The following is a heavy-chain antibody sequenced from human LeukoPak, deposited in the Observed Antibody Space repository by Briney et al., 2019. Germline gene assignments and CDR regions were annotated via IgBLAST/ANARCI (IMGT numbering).Heavy chain of an antibody. Sequence: GGSLRLSCAASGFTFSSYGMHWVRQAPGKGLEWVAVISYDGSKKYYADSVKGRFTISRDSSKNTLYLQMNSLRAEDTAEYYCARDPGSYSPWGQGTLVTVSS. J-gene: IGHJ5*02. V-gene: IGHV3-30*03. CDR3: ARDPGSYSP. D-gene: IGHD1-26*01. CDR1: GFTFSSYG. CDR2: ISYDGSKK.